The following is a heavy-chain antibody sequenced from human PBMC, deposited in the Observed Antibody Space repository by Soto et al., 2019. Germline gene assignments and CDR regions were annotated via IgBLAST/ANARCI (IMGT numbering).Heavy chain of an antibody. CDR3: AKDGSSYCGGDCYPFDY. J-gene: IGHJ4*02. V-gene: IGHV3-30*18. CDR2: ISYDGSNK. Sequence: GGSLRLSCAASGFTFSSYGMHWVRQAPGKGLEWVAVISYDGSNKYYADSVKGRFTISRDNSKNTLYLQMNSLRAEDTAVYYCAKDGSSYCGGDCYPFDYWGQGTLVTVSS. CDR1: GFTFSSYG. D-gene: IGHD2-21*02.